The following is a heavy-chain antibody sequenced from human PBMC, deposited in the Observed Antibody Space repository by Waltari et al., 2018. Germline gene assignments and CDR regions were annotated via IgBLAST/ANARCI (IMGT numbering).Heavy chain of an antibody. D-gene: IGHD3-22*01. CDR2: IIHSLGIS. V-gene: IGHV1-69*02. J-gene: IGHJ4*02. CDR3: ARVAYSRVNDYDSSGYIY. Sequence: QLQLVQSGAEVKKPVSSVKVSCKASGGTFSSDTISWVRQAPGQGLEWMGRIIHSLGISNYEQKSQERVTITADKSTRTDYMELSSLRAEDKAVYYCARVAYSRVNDYDSSGYIYWGQGTLVTVSS. CDR1: GGTFSSDT.